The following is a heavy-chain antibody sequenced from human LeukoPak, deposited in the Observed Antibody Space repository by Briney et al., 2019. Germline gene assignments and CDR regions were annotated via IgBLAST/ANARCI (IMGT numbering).Heavy chain of an antibody. CDR2: ISGSGGST. V-gene: IGHV3-23*01. D-gene: IGHD3-3*01. CDR3: AKGSDFWSGYSK. CDR1: GFTVSSNY. J-gene: IGHJ4*02. Sequence: GGSLRLSCAASGFTVSSNYMSWVRQAPGKGLEWVSAISGSGGSTHYADSVKGRGTISRDNSKNTLYLQMNSLRAEDTAVYYCAKGSDFWSGYSKWGQGTLVTVSS.